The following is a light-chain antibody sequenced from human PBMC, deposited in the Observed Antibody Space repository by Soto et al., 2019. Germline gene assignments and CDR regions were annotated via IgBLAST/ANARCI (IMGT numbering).Light chain of an antibody. Sequence: DIQMTQSPSSLSASVGDRVTITCRASQGIRNDLAWYQQKPGKAPKRLIYDATSLQSGVPSRFSGSGSGTEFTLTISSLQPEDFATYYCLQHNNYPPITFGQVTRLEIK. CDR3: LQHNNYPPIT. CDR2: DAT. V-gene: IGKV1-17*01. J-gene: IGKJ5*01. CDR1: QGIRND.